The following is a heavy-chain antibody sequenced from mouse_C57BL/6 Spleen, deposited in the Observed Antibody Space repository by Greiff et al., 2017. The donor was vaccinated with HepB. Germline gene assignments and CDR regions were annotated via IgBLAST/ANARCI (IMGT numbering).Heavy chain of an antibody. CDR1: GYTFTEYT. CDR2: FYPGRGSI. Sequence: VKLQESGAELVKPGASVKLSCKASGYTFTEYTIHWVKQRSGQGLEWIGWFYPGRGSIKYNEKFKDKATLPADKSSSTVYMELSRLTSEDSAVYFCARHEDLVEGFAYWGQGTLVTVSA. D-gene: IGHD1-1*02. J-gene: IGHJ3*01. V-gene: IGHV1-62-2*01. CDR3: ARHEDLVEGFAY.